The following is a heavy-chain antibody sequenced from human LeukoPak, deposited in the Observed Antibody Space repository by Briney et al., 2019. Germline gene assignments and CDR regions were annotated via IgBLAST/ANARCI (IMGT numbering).Heavy chain of an antibody. CDR2: IRQDGSDK. CDR3: ARDRDCGDGGCYPHFDY. V-gene: IGHV3-7*01. J-gene: IGHJ4*02. CDR1: GFTFSSNW. Sequence: AGGSLRLSCAASGFTFSSNWMSWVRQAPGKGLEWVANIRQDGSDKYYMDSVKGRFTISRDNAKNSLSLQMNSLRVEDTAVYYCARDRDCGDGGCYPHFDYWGQGVRVPVSS. D-gene: IGHD2-15*01.